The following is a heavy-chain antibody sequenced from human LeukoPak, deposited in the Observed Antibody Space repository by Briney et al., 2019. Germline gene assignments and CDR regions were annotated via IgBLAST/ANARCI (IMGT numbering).Heavy chain of an antibody. CDR2: IYYSGST. V-gene: IGHV4-59*01. CDR1: GGSISSYY. J-gene: IGHJ4*02. Sequence: PSETLSLTCTVSGGSISSYYWSWIRQPPGKGLECIGYIYYSGSTNYNPSLKSRVTISVDTSKNQFSLKLSSVTAADTAVYYCARDYGGKSDYWGQGTLVTVSS. CDR3: ARDYGGKSDY. D-gene: IGHD4-23*01.